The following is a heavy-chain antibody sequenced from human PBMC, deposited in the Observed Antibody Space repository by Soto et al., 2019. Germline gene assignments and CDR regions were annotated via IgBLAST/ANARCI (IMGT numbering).Heavy chain of an antibody. CDR3: ARQTAAAALDY. CDR2: ISSSSTTI. J-gene: IGHJ4*02. D-gene: IGHD6-13*01. CDR1: GVTCXRYS. Sequence: GGSLRLSCASSGVTCXRYSMNLVRQAPGKGLEWVSYISSSSTTIYYADSVKGRFTISRDSAKNSLYLQINSLRAEDTAVYYCARQTAAAALDYWGQGTLVTVSS. V-gene: IGHV3-48*01.